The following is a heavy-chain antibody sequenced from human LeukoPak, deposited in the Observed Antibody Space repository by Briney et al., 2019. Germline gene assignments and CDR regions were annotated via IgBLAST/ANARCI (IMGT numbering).Heavy chain of an antibody. CDR3: ARSSSLNSRFDY. CDR2: IFYTGST. D-gene: IGHD2-21*01. Sequence: PSETLSLTCTVSGGSFNSNSFYWGWIRQPPGKGLEWIGRIFYTGSTYYNPSLKSRVTISVETSKNQFSLKLSSVTAADTAVYYCARSSSLNSRFDYWGQGTLVTVSS. V-gene: IGHV4-39*01. CDR1: GGSFNSNSFY. J-gene: IGHJ4*02.